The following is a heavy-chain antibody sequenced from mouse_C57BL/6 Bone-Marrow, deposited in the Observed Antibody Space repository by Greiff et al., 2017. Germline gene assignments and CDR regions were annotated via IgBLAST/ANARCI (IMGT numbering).Heavy chain of an antibody. J-gene: IGHJ1*03. Sequence: VQLVESGAELVMPGASVKLSCKASGYTFTSYWMHWVKQRPGQGLEWIGEIDPSDSYTNYNQKFKGKSTLTVDKSSSTAYMQLSSLTSEDSAVYYCAREGAITTVVDWYFDVWGTGTTVTVSS. V-gene: IGHV1-69*01. CDR2: IDPSDSYT. CDR1: GYTFTSYW. D-gene: IGHD1-1*01. CDR3: AREGAITTVVDWYFDV.